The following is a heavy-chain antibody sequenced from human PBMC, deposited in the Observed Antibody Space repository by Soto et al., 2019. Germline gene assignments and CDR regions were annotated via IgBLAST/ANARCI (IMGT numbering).Heavy chain of an antibody. D-gene: IGHD2-2*02. CDR2: ISSRSDI. J-gene: IGHJ6*02. CDR3: AREYTAWPLAYGLDV. V-gene: IGHV3-21*01. CDR1: GFTFSTYS. Sequence: GGSLRLSCVVSGFTFSTYSINWVRQAPGKGLEWVSSISSRSDIYYADLVKGRFTISRDNAKNSVSLQMNSLRAEDTAVYYCAREYTAWPLAYGLDVWGQGTTVTVSS.